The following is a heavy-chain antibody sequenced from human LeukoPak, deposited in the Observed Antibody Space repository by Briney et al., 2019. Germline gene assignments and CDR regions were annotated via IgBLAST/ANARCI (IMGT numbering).Heavy chain of an antibody. D-gene: IGHD2-15*01. Sequence: ASVKVSCKASGYTFTGYYMHWVRQAPGQGLEWMGWINPNSGGTNYAQKFQGRVTMTRDTSISTAYMELSRLRSDDTAVYYCARGDVVAATPMYFDLWGRGTLVTVSS. J-gene: IGHJ2*01. CDR2: INPNSGGT. CDR1: GYTFTGYY. V-gene: IGHV1-2*02. CDR3: ARGDVVAATPMYFDL.